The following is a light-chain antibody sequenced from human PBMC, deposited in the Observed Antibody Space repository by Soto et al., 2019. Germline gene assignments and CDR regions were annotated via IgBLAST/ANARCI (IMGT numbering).Light chain of an antibody. CDR2: GAS. CDR1: QSVRSGY. V-gene: IGKV3-20*01. CDR3: QQYGGSPQT. J-gene: IGKJ1*01. Sequence: EIVLTQSPGTLSLSPGERATLSCRASQSVRSGYLAWYQPKPGQAPRLLIYGASSRATGIPDRFSGSGSGTDFTITIRILEAEDFAVYYCQQYGGSPQTFGQGTKVEI.